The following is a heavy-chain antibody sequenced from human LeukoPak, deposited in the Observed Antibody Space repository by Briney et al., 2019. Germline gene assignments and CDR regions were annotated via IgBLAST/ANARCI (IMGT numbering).Heavy chain of an antibody. CDR3: ARGEYQLLQGAFDI. V-gene: IGHV4-34*01. CDR1: GGSFSGYY. J-gene: IGHJ3*02. CDR2: INHSGST. Sequence: SETLSLTCAVYGGSFSGYYWSWIRQPPGKGLEWIGEINHSGSTNYNPSLKSRVTISVDTSKNQFSLRLSSVTAADTAVYYCARGEYQLLQGAFDIWGQGTMVTVSS. D-gene: IGHD2-2*01.